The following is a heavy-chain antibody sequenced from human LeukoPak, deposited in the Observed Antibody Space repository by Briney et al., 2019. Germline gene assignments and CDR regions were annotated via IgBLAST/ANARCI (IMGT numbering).Heavy chain of an antibody. CDR3: ARGNDYGDSYGMDV. D-gene: IGHD4-17*01. CDR2: ISHSGST. CDR1: GGSLSGYC. V-gene: IGHV4-34*01. Sequence: PSETLSLTCAVYGGSLSGYCWSWIRQPPGKGLEWIGEISHSGSTNYKPSLKSRVTISIDTSENQFSLKLSSLTAADTAVYYCARGNDYGDSYGMDVWGQGTTVTVSS. J-gene: IGHJ6*02.